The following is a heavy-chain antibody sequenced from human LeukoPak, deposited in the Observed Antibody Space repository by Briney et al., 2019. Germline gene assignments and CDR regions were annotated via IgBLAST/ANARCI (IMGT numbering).Heavy chain of an antibody. D-gene: IGHD2-2*01. CDR2: INSDGSST. CDR3: ARDSTPYCSSTSCYSFDP. J-gene: IGHJ5*02. Sequence: GRSLRLSCAASGFTFSSYWMHWVRQAPGKGLVWVSRINSDGSSTSYADSVKGRFTISRDNAKNTLYLQMNSLRAEDTAVYYCARDSTPYCSSTSCYSFDPWGQGTLVTVSS. V-gene: IGHV3-74*01. CDR1: GFTFSSYW.